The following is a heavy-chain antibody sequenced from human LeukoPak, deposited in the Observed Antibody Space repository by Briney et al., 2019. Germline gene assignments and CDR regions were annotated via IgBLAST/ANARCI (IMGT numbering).Heavy chain of an antibody. Sequence: EASVKVSCKASGGTFSSYAISWVRQAPGQGLEWMGGIIPIFGTANYAQKFQGRVTITADKSTSTAYMELRSLRSDDTAVYYCAREDGSGSQGYYYMDVWGKGTTVTVSS. CDR3: AREDGSGSQGYYYMDV. CDR1: GGTFSSYA. CDR2: IIPIFGTA. V-gene: IGHV1-69*06. J-gene: IGHJ6*03. D-gene: IGHD3-10*01.